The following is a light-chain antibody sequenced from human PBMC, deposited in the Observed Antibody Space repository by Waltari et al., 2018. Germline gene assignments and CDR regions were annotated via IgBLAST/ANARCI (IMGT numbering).Light chain of an antibody. CDR2: EDY. Sequence: FMLTQPHSVSESPGKTVTVSCTPSSRSLHTNFLQSYQQRPGSAPTTLIYEDYQRPSGVPDRFSGSIDSTSNSASLTISGLKPEDEAYYYCHSYDTNQLGVFGGGTKLTVL. CDR1: SRSLHTNF. J-gene: IGLJ2*01. V-gene: IGLV6-57*03. CDR3: HSYDTNQLGV.